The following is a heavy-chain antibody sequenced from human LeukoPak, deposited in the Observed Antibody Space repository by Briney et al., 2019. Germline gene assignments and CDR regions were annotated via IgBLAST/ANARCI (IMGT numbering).Heavy chain of an antibody. CDR3: ARREPQGCSGTSCFAGPVDH. CDR2: SSGSTDYI. J-gene: IGHJ4*02. V-gene: IGHV3-21*01. Sequence: GGSLRLSCAASGFSLSSYSINWVRQAPGNGLEWVSSSSGSTDYIYYADSVKGRFTISRDNGQNSLYLQMNSLRAADTAVYYCARREPQGCSGTSCFAGPVDHWGQGTLVTVSS. CDR1: GFSLSSYS. D-gene: IGHD2-2*01.